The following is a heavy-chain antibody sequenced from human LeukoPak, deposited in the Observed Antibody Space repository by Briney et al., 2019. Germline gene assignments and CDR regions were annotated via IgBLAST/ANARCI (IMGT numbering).Heavy chain of an antibody. J-gene: IGHJ4*02. CDR3: AKSWCYDSSGYYPFDY. Sequence: GGSQRLSCAASGFTFSSCAMSWVRQAPGKGLEWVSIINGSGGSTYYADSVKGRFTISRDNSKNTLYLQMNSLRAEDTAVYYCAKSWCYDSSGYYPFDYWGQGTLVTVSS. D-gene: IGHD3-22*01. V-gene: IGHV3-23*01. CDR2: INGSGGST. CDR1: GFTFSSCA.